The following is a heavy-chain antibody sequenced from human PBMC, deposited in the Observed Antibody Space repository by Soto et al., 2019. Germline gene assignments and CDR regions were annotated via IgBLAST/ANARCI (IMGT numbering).Heavy chain of an antibody. CDR2: IIPFLGVT. D-gene: IGHD3-10*01. CDR1: GGTFSKYS. J-gene: IGHJ4*02. Sequence: QVPLVQSGAEVKKPGSSVKVSCKASGGTFSKYSITWIRQAPGQGLEWMGRIIPFLGVTNYAQKFKGRVTITADKSTSTAYMELNNLRSEDTAVYFCESGSAPDVDYWGQGTLITVSS. CDR3: ESGSAPDVDY. V-gene: IGHV1-69*02.